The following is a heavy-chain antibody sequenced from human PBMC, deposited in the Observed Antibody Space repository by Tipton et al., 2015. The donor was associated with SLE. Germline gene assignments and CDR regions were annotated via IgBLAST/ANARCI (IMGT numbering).Heavy chain of an antibody. CDR1: GGSISSGDYY. CDR2: IYYSGST. Sequence: TLSLTCTVSGGSISSGDYYWSWIRQPPGKGLEWIGYIYYSGSTYYNPSLKSRVTISVDTSKNQFSLKVSSVTAADTAVYYCARENIGYNYAFDMWGQGTMVTVSS. J-gene: IGHJ3*02. CDR3: ARENIGYNYAFDM. V-gene: IGHV4-30-4*01. D-gene: IGHD5-24*01.